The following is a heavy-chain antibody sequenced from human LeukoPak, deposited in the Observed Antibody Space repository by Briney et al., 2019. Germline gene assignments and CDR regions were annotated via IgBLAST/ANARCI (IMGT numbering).Heavy chain of an antibody. CDR3: ATQSRYCSSTSCYPGQDY. J-gene: IGHJ4*02. D-gene: IGHD2-2*01. V-gene: IGHV4-34*01. Sequence: SETLSLTCAFYGGSFSGYYWSWIRQPRGKGLEWIAEMSHSGSTNYNPSLKSRVTISVDTSKNQFSLKLSSVTAADTAVYYCATQSRYCSSTSCYPGQDYWGQGTLVTVSS. CDR2: MSHSGST. CDR1: GGSFSGYY.